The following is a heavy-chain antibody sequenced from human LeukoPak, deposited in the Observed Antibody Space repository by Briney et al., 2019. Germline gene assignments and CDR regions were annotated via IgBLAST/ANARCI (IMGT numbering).Heavy chain of an antibody. V-gene: IGHV5-51*01. CDR3: ARAGYSNRWDGVDY. D-gene: IGHD2/OR15-2a*01. CDR1: GYTFTNYW. Sequence: GESLKISCTGSGYTFTNYWIGWVRQMPGKGLEFMGIIYPGDSDTRYSPSFQGQVTISVDKSINTAYLQWSSLKASDSAMYYCARAGYSNRWDGVDYWGQGTLVTVSS. CDR2: IYPGDSDT. J-gene: IGHJ4*02.